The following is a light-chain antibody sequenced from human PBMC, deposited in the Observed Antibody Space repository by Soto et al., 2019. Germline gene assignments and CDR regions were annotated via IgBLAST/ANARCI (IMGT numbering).Light chain of an antibody. CDR3: QSYDSSLSSYV. CDR2: SNS. Sequence: QSVLTQPHSVSGAPGQRVTISCTGSSSNIGAGYDVHWYQQLPGTAPKLLIYSNSNRPSGVPDRFSGSKSGSSASLAITGLQDEDEADYHCQSYDSSLSSYVFGSGTKVTVL. V-gene: IGLV1-40*01. CDR1: SSNIGAGYD. J-gene: IGLJ1*01.